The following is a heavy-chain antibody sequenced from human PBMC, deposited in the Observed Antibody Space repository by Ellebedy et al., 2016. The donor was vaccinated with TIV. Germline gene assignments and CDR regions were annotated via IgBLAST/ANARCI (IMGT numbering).Heavy chain of an antibody. D-gene: IGHD5-12*01. V-gene: IGHV1-2*02. J-gene: IGHJ5*02. CDR1: GYTFTDHF. Sequence: AASVKVSCKASGYTFTDHFMHWVRQVPGQGLEWMGCINPKDGGTKNAQKFQGRVTMTRDTSISTAYMELSRLRSDDTAVYFCARTYGGYGSVPWDWFDPWGQGTLVTVSS. CDR2: INPKDGGT. CDR3: ARTYGGYGSVPWDWFDP.